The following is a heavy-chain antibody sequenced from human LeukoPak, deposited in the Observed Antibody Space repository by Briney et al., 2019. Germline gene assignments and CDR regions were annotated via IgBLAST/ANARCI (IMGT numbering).Heavy chain of an antibody. D-gene: IGHD3-10*01. CDR1: RFTLCRSG. V-gene: IGHV3-30*18. Sequence: GRSPRLSCADPRFTLCRSGVQSVRPALGKGLECGSLISNDGSNKYYAESVKGRFTISRDNSKNTLDLQMNSLRAEDTAVYYCAKDSQHYYGSGSYIDYWGQGTLVTVSS. CDR3: AKDSQHYYGSGSYIDY. J-gene: IGHJ4*02. CDR2: ISNDGSNK.